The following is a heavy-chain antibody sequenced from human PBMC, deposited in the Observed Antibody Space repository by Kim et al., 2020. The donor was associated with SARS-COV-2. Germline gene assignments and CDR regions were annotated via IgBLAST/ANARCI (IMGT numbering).Heavy chain of an antibody. J-gene: IGHJ5*02. Sequence: SETLSLTCAVYGGSFSGYYWSWIRQPPGKGLEWIGEINHSGSTNYNPSLKSRVTISVDTSKNQFSLKLSSVTAADTAVYYCARGMRLLWFGDRRGGWFDPWGQGTLVTVSS. CDR3: ARGMRLLWFGDRRGGWFDP. D-gene: IGHD3-10*01. CDR1: GGSFSGYY. V-gene: IGHV4-34*01. CDR2: INHSGST.